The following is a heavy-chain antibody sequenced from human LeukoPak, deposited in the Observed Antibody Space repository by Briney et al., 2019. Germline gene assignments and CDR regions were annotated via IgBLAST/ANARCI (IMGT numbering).Heavy chain of an antibody. CDR2: INPNSGGT. V-gene: IGHV1-2*02. J-gene: IGHJ5*02. D-gene: IGHD3-22*01. Sequence: ASVKVSCKASGYTFTGYYMHWVRQAPGQGLEWMGWINPNSGGTNYAQKFQGRVTMTRDTSISTAYMELSRLRSDDTAVYYCARDLAMIVVPGGPNWFDPWGQGTLDTVSS. CDR1: GYTFTGYY. CDR3: ARDLAMIVVPGGPNWFDP.